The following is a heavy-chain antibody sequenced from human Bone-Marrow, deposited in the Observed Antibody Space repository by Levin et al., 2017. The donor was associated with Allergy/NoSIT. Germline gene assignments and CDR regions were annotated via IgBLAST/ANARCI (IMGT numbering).Heavy chain of an antibody. J-gene: IGHJ6*02. CDR1: GFTFNIYD. Sequence: NPGGSLRLSCTASGFTFNIYDMSWVRQAPRRGLEWVSSLSGRSDYTYYADSVKGRFTISRDNSKNSLYLQMKNLRADDTAVYYCVRSQRRNGWSYYYYGMDVWGRGTTVTVSS. V-gene: IGHV3-21*04. CDR2: LSGRSDYT. CDR3: VRSQRRNGWSYYYYGMDV. D-gene: IGHD2-2*03.